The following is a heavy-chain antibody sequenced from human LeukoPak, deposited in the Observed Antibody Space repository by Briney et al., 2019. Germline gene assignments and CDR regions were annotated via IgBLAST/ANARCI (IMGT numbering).Heavy chain of an antibody. J-gene: IGHJ3*02. CDR2: IYYTGST. CDR1: GGSISPYY. CDR3: ARLRNYGDYVSDAFDI. D-gene: IGHD4-17*01. Sequence: SETLSLTCTVSGGSISPYYWTWIRQPPGKGLESIGYIYYTGSTNYSPSLKSRVTISLDTSRSQFSLKLSSVTAADTAVYYCARLRNYGDYVSDAFDIWGQGTMVTVSS. V-gene: IGHV4-59*01.